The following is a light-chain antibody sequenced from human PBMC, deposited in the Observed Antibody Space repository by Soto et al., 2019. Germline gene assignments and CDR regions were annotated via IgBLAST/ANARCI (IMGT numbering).Light chain of an antibody. V-gene: IGLV2-14*01. CDR2: EVS. CDR1: SRDVGGY. CDR3: RSYTSSNTVV. J-gene: IGLJ2*01. Sequence: QSALTHPAPVSGSPGQSITISCTGTSRDVGGYVSWYQQHPGKAPKLMIYEVSNRPSGVSNRFSGSKSGNTASLTISGLQAEDEADYYCRSYTSSNTVVFGGGTQLTVL.